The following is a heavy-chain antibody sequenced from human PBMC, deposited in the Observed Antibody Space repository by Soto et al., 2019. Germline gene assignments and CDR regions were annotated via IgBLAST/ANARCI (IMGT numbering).Heavy chain of an antibody. Sequence: ASVKVSCKASGYTFTGYYMHWVRQAPGQGLEWMGWINPNSSGTNYAQKFQGWVTMTRDTSISTAYMELSRLRSDDTAVYYCARGSTIFGVVSWFDPWRQGTLVTVSS. D-gene: IGHD3-3*01. V-gene: IGHV1-2*04. J-gene: IGHJ5*02. CDR3: ARGSTIFGVVSWFDP. CDR1: GYTFTGYY. CDR2: INPNSSGT.